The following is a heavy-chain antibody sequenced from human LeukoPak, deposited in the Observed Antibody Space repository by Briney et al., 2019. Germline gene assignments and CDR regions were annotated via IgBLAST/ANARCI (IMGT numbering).Heavy chain of an antibody. D-gene: IGHD3-3*01. CDR3: ARDGRYYDFWSGYRT. V-gene: IGHV4-4*02. CDR1: GGSISSSNW. CDR2: IYHSGST. J-gene: IGHJ4*02. Sequence: SGTLSLTCAVSGGSISSSNWWSWVRQPPGKGLEWIGEIYHSGSTNYNPSLKSRVTISVDKSKNQFSLKLSSVTAADTAVYYCARDGRYYDFWSGYRTWGQGTLATVSS.